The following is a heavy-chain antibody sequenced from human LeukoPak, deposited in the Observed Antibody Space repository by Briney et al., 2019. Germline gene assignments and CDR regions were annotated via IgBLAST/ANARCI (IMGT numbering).Heavy chain of an antibody. V-gene: IGHV4-34*01. CDR2: INHSGST. CDR3: ARGSGTYYYDSSGYSRAFDI. Sequence: SETLSLTCAVYGGSFSGYYWSWIRQPPGKGLEWIGEINHSGSTNYNPSLKSRVTISVDTSKNQLSLKLSSVTAADTAVYYCARGSGTYYYDSSGYSRAFDIWGQGTMVTVSS. CDR1: GGSFSGYY. J-gene: IGHJ3*02. D-gene: IGHD3-22*01.